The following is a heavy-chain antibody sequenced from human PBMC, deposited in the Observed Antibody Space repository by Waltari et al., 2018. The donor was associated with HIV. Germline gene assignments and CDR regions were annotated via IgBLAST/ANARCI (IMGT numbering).Heavy chain of an antibody. V-gene: IGHV3-49*03. J-gene: IGHJ6*02. CDR3: TRDGDYDFWSGYSTSYYSFGLDV. CDR2: IRSKGYGGTT. D-gene: IGHD3-3*01. Sequence: ASGFTFGDYAINWFRQAQGKGLEWVGFIRSKGYGGTTEYASSVKGRFTISRDDSKTIAYLQMNSLKTEDTAVYYCTRDGDYDFWSGYSTSYYSFGLDVWGQGTTVIVSS. CDR1: GFTFGDYA.